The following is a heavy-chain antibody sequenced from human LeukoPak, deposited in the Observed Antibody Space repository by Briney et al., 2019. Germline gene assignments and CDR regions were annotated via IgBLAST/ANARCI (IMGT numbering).Heavy chain of an antibody. V-gene: IGHV3-23*01. Sequence: GGSLRLSCAASGFTFSSYAMSWVRQAPGKGLQWVSAITGDGTTTYYADSVKGRFTISRDNSKNMLYLQMSSLRAEDTAVYYCAKMQGYFDYWGQGTLVPVSS. CDR2: ITGDGTTT. CDR1: GFTFSSYA. J-gene: IGHJ4*02. CDR3: AKMQGYFDY.